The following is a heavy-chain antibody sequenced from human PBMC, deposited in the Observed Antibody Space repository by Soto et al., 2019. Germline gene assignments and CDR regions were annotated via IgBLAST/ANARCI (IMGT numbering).Heavy chain of an antibody. Sequence: PSETLSLTCAVYGGSFSGYYWSWIRQPPGKGLEWIGEINHSGSTNYNPSLKSRVTISVDTSKNQFSLKLSSVTAADTAVYYCARLEGTLRYFDWLPSQYYFDYWGQGTLVTVSS. D-gene: IGHD3-9*01. V-gene: IGHV4-34*01. CDR3: ARLEGTLRYFDWLPSQYYFDY. J-gene: IGHJ4*02. CDR2: INHSGST. CDR1: GGSFSGYY.